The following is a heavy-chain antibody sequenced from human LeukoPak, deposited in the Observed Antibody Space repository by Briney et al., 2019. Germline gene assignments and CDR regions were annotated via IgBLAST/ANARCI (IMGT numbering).Heavy chain of an antibody. Sequence: SVKVSCKASGGTFSSYAISWVRQAPGQGLEWMGGIIPIFGTANYAQKFQGRVTMTRDMSTSTVYMELSSLRSEDTAVYYCARGDCSGGSCYRLDWFDPWGQGTLVTVSS. CDR3: ARGDCSGGSCYRLDWFDP. CDR1: GGTFSSYA. J-gene: IGHJ5*02. CDR2: IIPIFGTA. D-gene: IGHD2-15*01. V-gene: IGHV1-69*05.